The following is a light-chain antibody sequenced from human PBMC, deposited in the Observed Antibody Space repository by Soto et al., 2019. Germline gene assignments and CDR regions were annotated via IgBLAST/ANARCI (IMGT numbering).Light chain of an antibody. CDR1: QTITNC. V-gene: IGKV1-39*01. CDR3: QQSYSTPRT. CDR2: AAS. J-gene: IGKJ1*01. Sequence: DIQMTQSPSSLSASVGDRVTITCRAGQTITNCLNWYQHKPGKAPKLLIYAASSLQSGVPSRFSGSGSGTDFTLTISSLQPEDFATYYCQQSYSTPRTFGQGTKVDIK.